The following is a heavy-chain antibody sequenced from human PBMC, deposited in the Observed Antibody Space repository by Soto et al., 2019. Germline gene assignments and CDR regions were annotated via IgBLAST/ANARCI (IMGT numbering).Heavy chain of an antibody. Sequence: PWESPKISRKASGYSFANYWIGWVCQKPGKGLEWMGVIYPGASETTYSPSFEGQVIISVDRSRGTAFLEWSSLKAADTAMHYCARTGAQTDTVVYDFWGQGTQVTVYS. J-gene: IGHJ4*02. CDR2: IYPGASET. D-gene: IGHD5-18*01. V-gene: IGHV5-51*01. CDR1: GYSFANYW. CDR3: ARTGAQTDTVVYDF.